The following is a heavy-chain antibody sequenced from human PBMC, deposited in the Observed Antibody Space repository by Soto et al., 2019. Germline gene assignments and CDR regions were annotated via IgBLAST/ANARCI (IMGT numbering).Heavy chain of an antibody. J-gene: IGHJ1*01. D-gene: IGHD3-10*01. CDR3: AKDHSITMVRGVIEYFQH. CDR1: GFTVSSKY. Sequence: PGGSLRLSCAASGFTVSSKYMSWFRQAPGKGLEWVSLIQNVGPTYYADSVKGRFTISRDNSKNTLYLQMNSLRAEDTAVYYCAKDHSITMVRGVIEYFQHWGQGTLVTVSS. V-gene: IGHV3-53*01. CDR2: IQNVGPT.